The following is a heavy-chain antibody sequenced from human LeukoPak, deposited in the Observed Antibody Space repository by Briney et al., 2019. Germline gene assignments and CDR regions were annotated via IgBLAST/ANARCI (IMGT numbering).Heavy chain of an antibody. D-gene: IGHD6-19*01. CDR2: IIPIFGTA. Sequence: SVKVSCKASGGTFSSYAISGVRQAPGQGLECMGGIIPIFGTANYAQKFQGRVTITAAESTSTAYMELSSLRSEDTDAYYCARDNVAGKTDAFDIWGQGKMVTVSS. CDR1: GGTFSSYA. V-gene: IGHV1-69*13. J-gene: IGHJ3*02. CDR3: ARDNVAGKTDAFDI.